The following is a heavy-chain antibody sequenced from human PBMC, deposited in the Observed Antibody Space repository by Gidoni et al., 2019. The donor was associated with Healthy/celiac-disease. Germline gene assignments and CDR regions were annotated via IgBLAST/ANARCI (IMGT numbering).Heavy chain of an antibody. V-gene: IGHV3-9*01. Sequence: EVQLVESGGGLVQPGRSLRLSCAASGFTFDDYAMHWVRQAPGKGLEGVSGISWNSGSRSYADSVKGRFTSSSDNAKNSMYLQMNSLRAEDTALYDCEKDIEAVAGTRIDYWGQGTLVTVSS. J-gene: IGHJ4*02. D-gene: IGHD6-19*01. CDR3: EKDIEAVAGTRIDY. CDR1: GFTFDDYA. CDR2: ISWNSGSR.